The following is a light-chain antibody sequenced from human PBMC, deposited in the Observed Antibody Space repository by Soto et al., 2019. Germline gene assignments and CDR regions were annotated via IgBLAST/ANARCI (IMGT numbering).Light chain of an antibody. CDR2: DDS. CDR3: QVWDSSSDHVV. Sequence: SYELTQPPWVSVAPGQTARISCGGNNIESKSLHWYQQKPGQAPLLVVYDDSDRPSGIPERFSASNSGNTATLTISTVEAGDEAHYYCQVWDSSSDHVVFGGGTKLTVL. V-gene: IGLV3-21*02. CDR1: NIESKS. J-gene: IGLJ2*01.